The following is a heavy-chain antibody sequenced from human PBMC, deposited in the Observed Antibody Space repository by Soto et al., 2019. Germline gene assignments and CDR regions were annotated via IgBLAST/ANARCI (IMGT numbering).Heavy chain of an antibody. V-gene: IGHV1-24*01. Sequence: ASVKVSCKVSGYTLTELSMHWVRQAPGQGLEWMGGFDPEDGETIYAQKFQGRVTMTEDTSTDTAYMELSSLRSEDTAVYYCATGVSARLTGVIDYWGQGTMVTVSS. D-gene: IGHD7-27*01. CDR1: GYTLTELS. J-gene: IGHJ4*02. CDR3: ATGVSARLTGVIDY. CDR2: FDPEDGET.